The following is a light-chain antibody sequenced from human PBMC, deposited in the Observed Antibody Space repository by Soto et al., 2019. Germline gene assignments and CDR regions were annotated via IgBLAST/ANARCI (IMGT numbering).Light chain of an antibody. Sequence: EIVMTQSPATLSLSPGERATLSCRASQSVSRYLAWYQQKPGQAPRLLIYDASNRATGVPVRFSGSGSGTDFTLTISRLEPEDFAVYYCQQYGSSPLFGQGTRLEIK. J-gene: IGKJ5*01. CDR1: QSVSRY. CDR2: DAS. CDR3: QQYGSSPL. V-gene: IGKV3-20*01.